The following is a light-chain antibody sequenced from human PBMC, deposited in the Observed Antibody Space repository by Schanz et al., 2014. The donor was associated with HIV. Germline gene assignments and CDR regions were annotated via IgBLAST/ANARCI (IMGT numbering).Light chain of an antibody. V-gene: IGKV3-15*01. J-gene: IGKJ2*01. Sequence: EIVMTQSPVTLSVSPGERATLSCRASQSVTSSLLAWYRQRPGQAPGLLIYGASSRATGIPARFSGSGSGTEFTLTISSLQSEDVAVYYCQQYYSTPPTFGQGTKLEIK. CDR2: GAS. CDR1: QSVTSS. CDR3: QQYYSTPPT.